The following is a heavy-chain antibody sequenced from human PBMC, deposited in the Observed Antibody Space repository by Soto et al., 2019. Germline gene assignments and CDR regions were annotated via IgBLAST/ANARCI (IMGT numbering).Heavy chain of an antibody. CDR2: IHYSGNT. CDR3: ARDIRGYSRAFDY. J-gene: IGHJ4*02. D-gene: IGHD5-18*01. Sequence: SETLSLTCTVSGGSVSSGGYYWTWIRQPPGRGLEWIGYIHYSGNTNYNPSLKSRVTISVDTSKNQFSLKLTSVTAADAAVYYCARDIRGYSRAFDYWGQGTLVTVSS. CDR1: GGSVSSGGYY. V-gene: IGHV4-61*08.